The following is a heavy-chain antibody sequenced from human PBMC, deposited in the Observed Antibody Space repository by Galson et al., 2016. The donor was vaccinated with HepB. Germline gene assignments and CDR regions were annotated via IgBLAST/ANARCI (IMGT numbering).Heavy chain of an antibody. D-gene: IGHD6-13*01. CDR1: GFTFISYG. Sequence: SLRLSCAASGFTFISYGMHWVRQAPGKGLEWVAVTSYDGSNAYYADSVKGRFTISRDNSKNTLFLQMNSLRTEDTAVYYCAKDNFPGYSSSWYSYYYYGIDVWGQGTTVTVSS. CDR2: TSYDGSNA. CDR3: AKDNFPGYSSSWYSYYYYGIDV. V-gene: IGHV3-30*18. J-gene: IGHJ6*02.